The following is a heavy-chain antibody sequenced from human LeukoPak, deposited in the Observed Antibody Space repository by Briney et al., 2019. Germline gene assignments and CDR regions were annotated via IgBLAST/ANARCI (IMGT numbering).Heavy chain of an antibody. CDR1: GFTVSSNY. Sequence: GGSLRLSCAASGFTVSSNYMSWVRQAPGKGLEWVSIIYSGGSTHYADSVKGRFTISRDNSKNTLYLQMNSLRAEDTAVYYCAKDRDSSGWYDAFDIWGQGTMVTVSS. V-gene: IGHV3-53*01. D-gene: IGHD6-19*01. CDR3: AKDRDSSGWYDAFDI. CDR2: IYSGGST. J-gene: IGHJ3*02.